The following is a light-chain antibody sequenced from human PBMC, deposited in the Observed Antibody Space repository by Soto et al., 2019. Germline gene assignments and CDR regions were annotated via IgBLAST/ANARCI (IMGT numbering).Light chain of an antibody. V-gene: IGLV2-8*01. Sequence: QSVLTQPPSASGSPGQSVTISCTGTSSDVGGYNYVSWYQQYPGTVPKLLIYEVSERPSGVPDCFSGSKSGNTASLTVSGLQPEDEADYYCISYAGTAYVFGTGTKLTVL. CDR1: SSDVGGYNY. CDR2: EVS. J-gene: IGLJ1*01. CDR3: ISYAGTAYV.